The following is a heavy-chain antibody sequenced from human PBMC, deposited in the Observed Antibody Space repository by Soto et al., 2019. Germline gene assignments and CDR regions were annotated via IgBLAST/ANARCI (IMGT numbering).Heavy chain of an antibody. CDR2: INHSGST. D-gene: IGHD6-13*01. V-gene: IGHV4-34*01. J-gene: IGHJ5*02. Sequence: SETLSLTCAVYGGSFSGYYWSWIRQPPGKGLEWIGEINHSGSTNYNPSLKSRVTISVDTSKNQFSLKLSSVTAADTAVYYCARPAAAAAYWFDPWGQGTLVT. CDR1: GGSFSGYY. CDR3: ARPAAAAAYWFDP.